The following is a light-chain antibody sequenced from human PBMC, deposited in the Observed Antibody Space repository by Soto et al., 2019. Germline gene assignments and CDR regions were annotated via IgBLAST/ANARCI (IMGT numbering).Light chain of an antibody. CDR3: QQYKNWPGT. CDR2: GAS. J-gene: IGKJ1*01. CDR1: QSVSSN. V-gene: IGKV3-15*01. Sequence: DIVMTQSPATLSVCPGERATLSCRASQSVSSNLAWYQQKPGQAPRLLIYGASTRATVIPARFSGSGSETRLTLTIGSLHSEDFAVYYGQQYKNWPGTCGQGPKVDTK.